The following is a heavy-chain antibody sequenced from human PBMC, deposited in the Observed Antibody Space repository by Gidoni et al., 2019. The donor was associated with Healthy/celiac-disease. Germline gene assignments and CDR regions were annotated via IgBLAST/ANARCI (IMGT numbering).Heavy chain of an antibody. D-gene: IGHD5-18*01. V-gene: IGHV1-46*03. J-gene: IGHJ4*02. CDR2: GST. Sequence: GSTSYAQKFQGRVTMTRDTSTSTVYMELSSLRSEDTAVYYCARGYNDYWGQGTLVTVSS. CDR3: ARGYNDY.